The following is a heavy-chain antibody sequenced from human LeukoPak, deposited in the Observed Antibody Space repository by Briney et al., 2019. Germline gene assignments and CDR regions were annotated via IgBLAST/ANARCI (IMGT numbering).Heavy chain of an antibody. Sequence: GRSLRLSCAASGFTFSSYAMHWVRQAPGKGLEWVAVISYDGSNKYYADSVKGRFTISRDNSKNTLYLQMNSLRAEYTAVYYCASPYSSGWYNWFDPWGQGTLITVSS. CDR2: ISYDGSNK. V-gene: IGHV3-30-3*01. J-gene: IGHJ5*02. CDR1: GFTFSSYA. D-gene: IGHD6-19*01. CDR3: ASPYSSGWYNWFDP.